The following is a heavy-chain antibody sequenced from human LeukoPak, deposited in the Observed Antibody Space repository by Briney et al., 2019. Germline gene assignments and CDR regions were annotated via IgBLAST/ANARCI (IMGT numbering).Heavy chain of an antibody. CDR3: ARVRRTRYFGMDV. CDR1: EFTFDDYG. J-gene: IGHJ6*02. CDR2: ISGNGNGT. Sequence: GGSLRLSCAASEFTFDDYGMHWVGQAPGKGLGWASFISGNGNGTYYGDSVKGRFTISRDNRKQSLSLQLNSLRIEDTALYYCARVRRTRYFGMDVWGQGTTVIVSS. V-gene: IGHV3-43*02.